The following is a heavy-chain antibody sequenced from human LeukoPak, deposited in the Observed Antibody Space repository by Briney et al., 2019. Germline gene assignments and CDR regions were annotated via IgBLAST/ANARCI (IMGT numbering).Heavy chain of an antibody. Sequence: GGSLRLSCAVSGFTFSSYSMNWVRQAPGKGPEWVSCISSSSSYIYYADSVKGRFTISRDNAKNSLYLQMNSLRAEDTAVYYCARDPVEGLFDGYYYGMDVWGKGTTVTVSS. CDR3: ARDPVEGLFDGYYYGMDV. CDR2: ISSSSSYI. CDR1: GFTFSSYS. D-gene: IGHD3-3*01. V-gene: IGHV3-21*01. J-gene: IGHJ6*04.